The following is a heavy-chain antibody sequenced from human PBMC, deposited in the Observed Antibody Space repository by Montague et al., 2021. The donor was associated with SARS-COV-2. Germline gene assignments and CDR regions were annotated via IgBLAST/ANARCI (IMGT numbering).Heavy chain of an antibody. CDR1: GDSISSGNFH. CDR3: ASSHAYDYRADAPDI. CDR2: MYISGIS. V-gene: IGHV4-61*02. J-gene: IGHJ3*02. Sequence: TLSLTCTVSGDSISSGNFHWNWIRQPAGEGPEWIGRMYISGISDYNPSLKSRVTISLDTSKNQVSLKLTSVTGADMAVYSCASSHAYDYRADAPDIWGQGTMVTVSS. D-gene: IGHD3-16*01.